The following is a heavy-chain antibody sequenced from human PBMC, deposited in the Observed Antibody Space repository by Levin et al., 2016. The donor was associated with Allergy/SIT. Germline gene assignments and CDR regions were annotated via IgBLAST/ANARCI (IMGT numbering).Heavy chain of an antibody. Sequence: GGSLRLSCAASGFTVSRNYMSWVRQAPGKGLEWVSVIYSVGSTYYAESVKGRFTISRESSKNTLYLRMNSLRAEDTAVYYCARSKRVIPADESIYNYHGLDVWGQGTAVTVSS. D-gene: IGHD6-13*01. CDR3: ARSKRVIPADESIYNYHGLDV. V-gene: IGHV3-66*01. CDR1: GFTVSRNY. J-gene: IGHJ6*02. CDR2: IYSVGST.